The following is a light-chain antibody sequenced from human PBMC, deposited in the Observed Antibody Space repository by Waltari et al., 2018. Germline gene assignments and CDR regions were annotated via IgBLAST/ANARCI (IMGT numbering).Light chain of an antibody. J-gene: IGLJ1*01. CDR2: RNN. Sequence: QSVLTQPPSASGTPGQRVTISCSGSSDNIGTNSVNWYQQLPRTAPKPLIHRNNQRPSGVPDRFSGSKSGTSASLAISGLLSDDEADYYCAAWDDSLNGYLFGTGTKVTVL. CDR1: SDNIGTNS. V-gene: IGLV1-44*01. CDR3: AAWDDSLNGYL.